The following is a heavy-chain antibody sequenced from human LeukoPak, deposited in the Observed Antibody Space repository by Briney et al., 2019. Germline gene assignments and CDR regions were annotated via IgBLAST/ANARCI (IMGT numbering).Heavy chain of an antibody. CDR3: ALNYMDV. CDR1: GYSISSGYY. Sequence: SETLSLTCTVSGYSISSGYYWGWIRQPPGKGLEWIGSIYHSGSTYYNPSLKSRVTISVDTSKNQFSLKPSSVTAADTAVYYCALNYMDVWGKGTTVTVSS. V-gene: IGHV4-38-2*02. J-gene: IGHJ6*03. CDR2: IYHSGST.